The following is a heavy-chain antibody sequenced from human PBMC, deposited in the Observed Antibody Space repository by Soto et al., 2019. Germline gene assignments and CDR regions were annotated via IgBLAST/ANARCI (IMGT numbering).Heavy chain of an antibody. V-gene: IGHV1-3*01. CDR3: VRDTLYDSSGYYYVGYNWFDP. Sequence: ASVKVSCKASGYTFTSYAMHWVRQAPGQRLEWMGWINAGNGNTKYSQKFQGRVTITRDTSASTAYMELSSLRSEDTAVYYCVRDTLYDSSGYYYVGYNWFDPWGQGILVTVSS. J-gene: IGHJ5*02. D-gene: IGHD3-22*01. CDR2: INAGNGNT. CDR1: GYTFTSYA.